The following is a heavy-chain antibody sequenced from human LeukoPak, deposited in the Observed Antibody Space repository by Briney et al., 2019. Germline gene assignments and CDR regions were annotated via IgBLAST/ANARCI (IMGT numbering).Heavy chain of an antibody. V-gene: IGHV3-7*01. CDR1: GFTVSSNY. D-gene: IGHD5-12*01. Sequence: GGSLRLSCAASGFTVSSNYMSWVRQAPGKGLEWVANIKEDGSEKYYVDSVKGRFTVSRDNAENSLYLHMNSLRAEDTAVYYCARSGIVTTAIPFWGQGTLVTVSS. J-gene: IGHJ4*02. CDR2: IKEDGSEK. CDR3: ARSGIVTTAIPF.